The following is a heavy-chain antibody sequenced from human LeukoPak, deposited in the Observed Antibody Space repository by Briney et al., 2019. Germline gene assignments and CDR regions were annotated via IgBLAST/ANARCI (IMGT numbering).Heavy chain of an antibody. CDR1: GYTFTSYG. J-gene: IGHJ4*02. Sequence: ASVNVSCKASGYTFTSYGISWVRQATGQGLEWMGWMNPNSGNTGYAQKFQGRVTMTRNTSISTAYMELSSLRSEDTAVYYCARSSSLDYYGSGSSDYWGQGTLVTVSS. D-gene: IGHD3-10*01. CDR3: ARSSSLDYYGSGSSDY. V-gene: IGHV1-8*02. CDR2: MNPNSGNT.